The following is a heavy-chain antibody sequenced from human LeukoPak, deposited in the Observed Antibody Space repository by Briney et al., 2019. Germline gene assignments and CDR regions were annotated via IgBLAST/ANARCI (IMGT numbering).Heavy chain of an antibody. D-gene: IGHD2-21*02. J-gene: IGHJ4*02. CDR3: VREDTPATANY. V-gene: IGHV3-74*01. Sequence: GGSLRLSCAASGLTFSSYWMHWVRQAPGKGLVWVSRINSDGSSTSYADSVKGRFTISRDNSKDTLFLQMHSLRPGDTAVYYCVREDTPATANYWGQGTLVTISS. CDR1: GLTFSSYW. CDR2: INSDGSST.